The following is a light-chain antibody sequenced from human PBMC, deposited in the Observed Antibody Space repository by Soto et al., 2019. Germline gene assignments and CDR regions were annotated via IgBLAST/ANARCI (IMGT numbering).Light chain of an antibody. Sequence: QSALTQPPSASGSPGQSATISCTGTSSDVGGYNYVSWYQQHPGKAPKLMIYEVTKRPSGVPDRFSGSKSGNTASLTVSGLQAEDEGDYYCSSYAGSNNYWVFGGGTKLTVL. CDR1: SSDVGGYNY. J-gene: IGLJ3*02. CDR2: EVT. V-gene: IGLV2-8*01. CDR3: SSYAGSNNYWV.